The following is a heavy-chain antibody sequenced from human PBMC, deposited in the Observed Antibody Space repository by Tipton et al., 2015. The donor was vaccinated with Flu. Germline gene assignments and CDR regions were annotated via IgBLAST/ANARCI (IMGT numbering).Heavy chain of an antibody. J-gene: IGHJ3*02. Sequence: TLSLTCTVSGGSVGSSTYYWNWIRQPPGKGLEWIGSIYYSGNTYNNPSLNSRVTVSADTSKNQFSLNLSSVTAADTAVYFCARAMGYCSTVSCAEAFDIWGQGTMVTVSS. CDR1: GGSVGSSTYY. D-gene: IGHD2-2*01. V-gene: IGHV4-39*07. CDR3: ARAMGYCSTVSCAEAFDI. CDR2: IYYSGNT.